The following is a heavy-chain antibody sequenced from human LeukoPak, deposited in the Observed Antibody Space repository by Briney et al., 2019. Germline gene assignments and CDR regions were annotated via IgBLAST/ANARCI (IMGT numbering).Heavy chain of an antibody. CDR3: ARDDVTASGYGTY. V-gene: IGHV3-74*01. D-gene: IGHD5-12*01. CDR1: GFTFSSYA. CDR2: INTDGNST. J-gene: IGHJ4*02. Sequence: GGSLRLSCAASGFTFSSYAMSWVRQAPGKGLVWVSRINTDGNSTSYADSVKGRFTISRDNAKNTLYLQMNSLRAEDTAMYYCARDDVTASGYGTYWGQGTLVTVSS.